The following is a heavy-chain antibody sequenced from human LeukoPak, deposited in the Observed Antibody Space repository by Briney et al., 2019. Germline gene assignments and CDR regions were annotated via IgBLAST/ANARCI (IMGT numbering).Heavy chain of an antibody. J-gene: IGHJ5*02. CDR3: ARSHGGITIRNWFDP. CDR2: INPNSGGT. D-gene: IGHD3-3*01. CDR1: GYTFTVYY. Sequence: ASVKVSCKASGYTFTVYYMHWVRQAPGQGLEWMGWINPNSGGTNYAQKFQGRVTMTRDTSINTAYMELSRLRSDDTAVYYCARSHGGITIRNWFDPWGQGTLVTVSS. V-gene: IGHV1-2*02.